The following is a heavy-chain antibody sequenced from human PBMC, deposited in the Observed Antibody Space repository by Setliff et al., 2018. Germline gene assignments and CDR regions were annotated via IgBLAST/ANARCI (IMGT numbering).Heavy chain of an antibody. CDR1: GGSISSYY. CDR3: ARDFSGYDFHFDY. CDR2: IYYSGST. V-gene: IGHV4-59*01. J-gene: IGHJ4*02. Sequence: SETLSLTCTVSGGSISSYYWSWIRQPPGKGLEWIGYIYYSGSTNYNPSLKSRVTISVDTSKNQFSLKLSSVTAADTAVYYYARDFSGYDFHFDYWGQGTLVTVSS. D-gene: IGHD5-12*01.